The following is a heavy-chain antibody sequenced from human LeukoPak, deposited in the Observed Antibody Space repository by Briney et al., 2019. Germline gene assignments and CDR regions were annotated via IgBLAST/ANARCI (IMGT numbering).Heavy chain of an antibody. CDR3: ARGLWGRSTTHFDY. D-gene: IGHD3-16*01. Sequence: ASVKVSCKASGYTFTGYYMHWVRQAPGQGLEWMGWINPNSGGTNYAQKFQGRVTMTRDTSISTAYMELTRLTSDDTAVYYSARGLWGRSTTHFDYWGQGTLVTVSS. V-gene: IGHV1-2*02. CDR1: GYTFTGYY. CDR2: INPNSGGT. J-gene: IGHJ4*02.